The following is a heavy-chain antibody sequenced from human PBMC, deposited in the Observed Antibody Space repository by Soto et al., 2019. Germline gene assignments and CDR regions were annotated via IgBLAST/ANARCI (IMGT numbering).Heavy chain of an antibody. V-gene: IGHV4-39*01. J-gene: IGHJ5*02. CDR1: GGSISSSSYY. Sequence: PSETLSLTCTVSGGSISSSSYYWGWIRQPPGKGLEWIGSIYYSGSTYYNPSLKSRVTISVDTSKNQFSLKLSSVTAADTAVYYCAGGTGRSFRFDPWGQGTLVTVSS. CDR2: IYYSGST. D-gene: IGHD3-16*02. CDR3: AGGTGRSFRFDP.